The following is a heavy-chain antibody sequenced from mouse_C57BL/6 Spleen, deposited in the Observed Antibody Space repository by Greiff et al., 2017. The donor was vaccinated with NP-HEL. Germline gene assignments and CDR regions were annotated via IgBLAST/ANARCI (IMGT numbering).Heavy chain of an antibody. Sequence: VQLQQSGPELVKPGASVKISCKASGYAFSSSWMNWVKQRPGKGLEWIGRIYPGDGDTNYNGKFKGKATLTADKSSSTAYMQLSSLTSEDSAVYFCARRTTVFDYWGQGTTLTVSS. CDR1: GYAFSSSW. CDR3: ARRTTVFDY. D-gene: IGHD1-1*01. V-gene: IGHV1-82*01. J-gene: IGHJ2*01. CDR2: IYPGDGDT.